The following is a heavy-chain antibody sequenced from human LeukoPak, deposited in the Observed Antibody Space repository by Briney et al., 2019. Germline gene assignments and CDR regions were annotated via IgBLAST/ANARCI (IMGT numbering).Heavy chain of an antibody. V-gene: IGHV4-4*07. CDR1: GGSISSYY. Sequence: SETLSLTCTVSGGSISSYYWSWIRQPAGKGLEWIGRIYTSGSTNYNPSLKSRVTLSVDTSKNQFSLKLSSVTAADTAVYYCAREIDYSGSWYYYYYMDVWGKGTTVTVSS. CDR3: AREIDYSGSWYYYYYMDV. CDR2: IYTSGST. D-gene: IGHD4-11*01. J-gene: IGHJ6*03.